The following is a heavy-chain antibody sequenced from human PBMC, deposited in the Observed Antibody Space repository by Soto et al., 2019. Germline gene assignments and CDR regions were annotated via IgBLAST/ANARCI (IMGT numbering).Heavy chain of an antibody. CDR2: ISYDGSTK. J-gene: IGHJ4*02. CDR1: GFTFNSYG. CDR3: AKDQEDTAMVMVY. D-gene: IGHD5-18*01. Sequence: QVQLVESGGGVVQPGRSLRLSCAASGFTFNSYGMHWVRQAPGKGLEWVAVISYDGSTKYHADSVKGRFTISRDNSKNTLYLQMNSLRAEDTAVFYCAKDQEDTAMVMVYWGQGTLVTVSS. V-gene: IGHV3-30*18.